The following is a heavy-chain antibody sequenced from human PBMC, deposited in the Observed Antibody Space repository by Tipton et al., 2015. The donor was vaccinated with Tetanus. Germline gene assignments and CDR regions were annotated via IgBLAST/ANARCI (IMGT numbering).Heavy chain of an antibody. CDR1: GFTFSSYN. D-gene: IGHD5-18*01. Sequence: SLRLSCAASGFTFSSYNMDWVRQAPGKGLEWVSYITSSSSTIYYADSVKGRFTISRDNAKNSLYLQMNSLRDDDTAVYYCAKDRSLSGYLFYYGMDVWGQGTTVTVSS. CDR3: AKDRSLSGYLFYYGMDV. V-gene: IGHV3-48*02. J-gene: IGHJ6*02. CDR2: ITSSSSTI.